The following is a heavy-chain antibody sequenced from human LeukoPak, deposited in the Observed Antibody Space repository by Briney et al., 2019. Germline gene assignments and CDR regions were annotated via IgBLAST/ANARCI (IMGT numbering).Heavy chain of an antibody. V-gene: IGHV3-11*01. CDR2: ISNSGADK. D-gene: IGHD5-18*01. CDR1: GFTFSDYY. J-gene: IGHJ6*02. CDR3: VRGGSRYGNRYYNYGMDV. Sequence: GGSLRLSCATSGFTFSDYYMSWIRQAPGKGLDWVSYISNSGADKPYADSVKGRFTISRDNAKNSLYLQMHSLRAEDTAVYYCVRGGSRYGNRYYNYGMDVWGQGTTVIVSS.